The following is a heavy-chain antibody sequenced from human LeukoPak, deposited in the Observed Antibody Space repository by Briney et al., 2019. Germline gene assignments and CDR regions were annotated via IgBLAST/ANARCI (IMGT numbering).Heavy chain of an antibody. J-gene: IGHJ4*02. CDR2: IFHTGDV. CDR1: GYSINSGYF. D-gene: IGHD2-15*01. CDR3: ARVVASTSIDS. V-gene: IGHV4-38-2*02. Sequence: SETLSLTCTVSGYSINSGYFWGWVRQPPGKGPEWIGSIFHTGDVYYNPSLRSRVTLSSDTSRNQVSLKVTSVTAADTALYYCARVVASTSIDSWGQGILVTVSS.